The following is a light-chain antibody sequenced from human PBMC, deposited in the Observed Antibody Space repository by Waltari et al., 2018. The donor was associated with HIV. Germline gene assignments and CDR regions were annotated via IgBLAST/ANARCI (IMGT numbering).Light chain of an antibody. CDR1: SKTIGGYTF. CDR2: EVS. J-gene: IGLJ1*01. CDR3: SSYAGSNSNHV. V-gene: IGLV2-8*01. Sequence: QSALTQPPSASGSPGQSATIPCTGPSKTIGGYTFVCWYQQHPGKAPKLIIYEVSKRPSGVPDRFSGSKSGNTASLTVSGLQAEDEADYFCSSYAGSNSNHVFGTGTKVTVL.